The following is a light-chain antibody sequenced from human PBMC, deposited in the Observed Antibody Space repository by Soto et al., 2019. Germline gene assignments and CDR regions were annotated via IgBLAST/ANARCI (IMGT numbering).Light chain of an antibody. Sequence: QSALTQPASVXXXPXXXXXISCTGTSSDVGAYNYVSWYQQHPGKAPKLMIFEVSDRPSGVSNRFSGSKSGNTASLTISGLQAEDEADYYCSSYTSSNTLVFGGGTKLTL. CDR3: SSYTSSNTLV. V-gene: IGLV2-14*01. CDR2: EVS. J-gene: IGLJ2*01. CDR1: SSDVGAYNY.